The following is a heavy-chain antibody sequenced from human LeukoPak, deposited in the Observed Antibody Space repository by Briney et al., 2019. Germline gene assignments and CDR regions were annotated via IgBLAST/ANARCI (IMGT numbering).Heavy chain of an antibody. CDR2: ISGSGGST. D-gene: IGHD4-23*01. Sequence: GGSLRLSCAASGFTFSSYGMSWVRQAPGKGLEWVSAISGSGGSTYYADSVKGRFTISRDNSKNTLYLQMNSLRADDTAVYYCARDKRGATVVTLYSYYYMDVWGKGTTVTISS. CDR1: GFTFSSYG. V-gene: IGHV3-23*01. CDR3: ARDKRGATVVTLYSYYYMDV. J-gene: IGHJ6*03.